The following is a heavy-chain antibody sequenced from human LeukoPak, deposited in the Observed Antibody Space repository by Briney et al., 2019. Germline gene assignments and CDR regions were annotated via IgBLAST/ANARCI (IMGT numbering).Heavy chain of an antibody. CDR3: AMRGSGSYRYY. V-gene: IGHV1-2*02. CDR2: INPNSGGT. J-gene: IGHJ4*02. D-gene: IGHD3-10*01. Sequence: GASVKVSCKASGYSFNSYLMSWVRQVPGQGLEWMGWINPNSGGTDYAQKFQGRVTMTRDTSISTAYMEVSRLRSDDAAVYYCAMRGSGSYRYYWGQVTLVTVSS. CDR1: GYSFNSYL.